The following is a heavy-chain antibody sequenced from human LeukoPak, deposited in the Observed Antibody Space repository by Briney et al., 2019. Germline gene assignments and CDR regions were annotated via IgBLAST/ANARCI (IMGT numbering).Heavy chain of an antibody. D-gene: IGHD2-2*01. CDR2: MHPNNGDT. V-gene: IGHV1-8*03. CDR3: ARELIVLEPAARRYNYYMDV. Sequence: ASVKVSCKASGYTFTSYNINWVRQAPGQGLEWMAWMHPNNGDTGYAQKFQDRVTVTSNTSISTANMELRSLTSEDTAVYYCARELIVLEPAARRYNYYMDVWGIGTTVSVSS. J-gene: IGHJ6*03. CDR1: GYTFTSYN.